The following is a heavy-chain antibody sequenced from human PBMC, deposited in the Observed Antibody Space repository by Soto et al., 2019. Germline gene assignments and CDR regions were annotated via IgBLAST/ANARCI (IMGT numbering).Heavy chain of an antibody. CDR1: GFVFSAHP. CDR2: ISYDGYTQ. J-gene: IGHJ4*02. D-gene: IGHD3-16*02. V-gene: IGHV3-30-3*01. CDR3: VKVIVREIPRLIDV. Sequence: QVQLVESGGGVVPPGMSLRLSCTASGFVFSAHPMHWVRQAPGKGLEWVAHISYDGYTQYYADSVRGRFTISRDDSENTLHLRMTPSTTHGTAVYYCVKVIVREIPRLIDVWGPGSLVSVSS.